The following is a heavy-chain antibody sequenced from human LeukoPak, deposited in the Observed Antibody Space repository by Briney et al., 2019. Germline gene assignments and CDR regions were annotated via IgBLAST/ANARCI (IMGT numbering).Heavy chain of an antibody. D-gene: IGHD3-22*01. CDR3: ARESISSGYYYFDY. Sequence: SVKVSCKASGGTFSSYAISWVRQAPGQGLEWMGRIIPILGIANYAQKFQGRVTIAADKSTSTAYMELSSLRSEDTAVYYCARESISSGYYYFDYWGQGTLVTVSS. J-gene: IGHJ4*02. CDR1: GGTFSSYA. V-gene: IGHV1-69*04. CDR2: IIPILGIA.